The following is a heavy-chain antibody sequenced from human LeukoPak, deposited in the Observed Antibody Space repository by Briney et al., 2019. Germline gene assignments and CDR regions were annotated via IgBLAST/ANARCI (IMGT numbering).Heavy chain of an antibody. CDR2: IVVGGGNT. Sequence: ASVKVSCKASGFTVTSSPVQWVRQARGQRLEWIRWIVVGGGNTNYAQKFQERVTITRDMSTSTAYMELSSLRSEDTAVYYCAADYGSGSYVDFDYWGQGTLVTVSS. J-gene: IGHJ4*02. CDR3: AADYGSGSYVDFDY. D-gene: IGHD3-10*01. V-gene: IGHV1-58*01. CDR1: GFTVTSSP.